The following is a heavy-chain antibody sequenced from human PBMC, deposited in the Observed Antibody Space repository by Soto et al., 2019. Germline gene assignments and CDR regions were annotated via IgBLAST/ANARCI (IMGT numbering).Heavy chain of an antibody. CDR3: AREQGEVAVAGTSYYYYYGMDV. Sequence: ASVKVSCKASGYTFTSYGISWVRQAPGQGLEWMGWISAYNGNTNYAQKLQGRVTMTTDTSTSTAYMELRSLRSDDTAVYYCAREQGEVAVAGTSYYYYYGMDVWGQGTTVTAP. D-gene: IGHD6-19*01. V-gene: IGHV1-18*01. CDR2: ISAYNGNT. CDR1: GYTFTSYG. J-gene: IGHJ6*02.